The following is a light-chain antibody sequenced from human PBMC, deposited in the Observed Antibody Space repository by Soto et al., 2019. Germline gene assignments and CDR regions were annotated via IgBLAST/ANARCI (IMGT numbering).Light chain of an antibody. Sequence: DTVMTQSPLSLPVTPGEPASISCRSSQSLLHSNGYNYLDWYLQKPGQSPQLLIYLGSNRASGGPDRFSGSGSGTDFTLKISRVEAEDVGVYYCMQPLQSWTFGQGTKVDIK. CDR1: QSLLHSNGYNY. V-gene: IGKV2-28*01. J-gene: IGKJ1*01. CDR2: LGS. CDR3: MQPLQSWT.